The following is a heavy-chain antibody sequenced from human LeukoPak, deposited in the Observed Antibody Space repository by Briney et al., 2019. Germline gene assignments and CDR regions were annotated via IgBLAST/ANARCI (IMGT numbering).Heavy chain of an antibody. J-gene: IGHJ6*03. Sequence: GGSLRLSCTASGFRFSNYAMNWVRQAPGKGLVWVSRISSDGSTTNYADSVKGRFTISRDNSKDTLYLQMNSLRAEDTAVYYCATTIYGNYYYYMDVWGKGTTVTVSS. D-gene: IGHD3-3*02. V-gene: IGHV3-23*01. CDR3: ATTIYGNYYYYMDV. CDR2: ISSDGSTT. CDR1: GFRFSNYA.